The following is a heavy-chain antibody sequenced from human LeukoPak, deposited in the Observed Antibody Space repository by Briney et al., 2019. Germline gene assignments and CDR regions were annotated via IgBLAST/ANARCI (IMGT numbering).Heavy chain of an antibody. J-gene: IGHJ5*02. CDR1: GGSVSSGSYY. CDR3: ARESRWGDWLDP. Sequence: PSETLSLTCTVSGGSVSSGSYYWSWIRQPPGKGLEWIGYIYYSGSTNYDPSLKSRVTISVDTSKNQSSLKLSSVTAADTAVYYCARESRWGDWLDPWGQGTLVTVSS. CDR2: IYYSGST. D-gene: IGHD3-16*01. V-gene: IGHV4-61*01.